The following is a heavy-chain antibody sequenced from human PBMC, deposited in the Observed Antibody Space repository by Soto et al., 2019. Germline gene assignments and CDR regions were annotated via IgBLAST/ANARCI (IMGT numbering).Heavy chain of an antibody. CDR1: GFALSTTGVG. Sequence: QITLKESGPTLVKPTQTLTLTCTFSGFALSTTGVGVGWIRQPPGKALEWLALIYWNDDKRYSPSLRSRLTITKDTSKNQVVLTMTNMDPVDTATYYCAHRLPLGYQQWFCFDYWGQGTLVTVSS. V-gene: IGHV2-5*01. CDR3: AHRLPLGYQQWFCFDY. D-gene: IGHD6-19*01. CDR2: IYWNDDK. J-gene: IGHJ4*02.